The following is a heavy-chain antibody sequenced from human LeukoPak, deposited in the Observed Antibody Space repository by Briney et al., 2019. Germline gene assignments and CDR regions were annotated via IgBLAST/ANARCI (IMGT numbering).Heavy chain of an antibody. CDR2: INTDNGNT. V-gene: IGHV1-18*01. Sequence: ASVKVSCKASGYTFNRYGISWVRQAPGQGLEWMGWINTDNGNTNYAPKLQDRVTKTTDTPTSTVYMEVRSLGSDDTAVYYCARDWGSIKVITDFWGQGTLVTVSS. J-gene: IGHJ4*02. D-gene: IGHD3-16*01. CDR1: GYTFNRYG. CDR3: ARDWGSIKVITDF.